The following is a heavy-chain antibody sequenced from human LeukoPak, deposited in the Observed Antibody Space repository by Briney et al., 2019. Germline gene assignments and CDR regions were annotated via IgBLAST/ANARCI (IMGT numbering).Heavy chain of an antibody. D-gene: IGHD6-19*01. Sequence: SVKVSCKASGGTFSSYAISWVRQAPGQGLEWMGGIIPIFGTANYAQKFQGRVTITADESTSTAYMGLSSLRSEDTAVYYCARDRGYSSGWYDYRGQGTLVTVSS. J-gene: IGHJ4*02. CDR3: ARDRGYSSGWYDY. V-gene: IGHV1-69*13. CDR1: GGTFSSYA. CDR2: IIPIFGTA.